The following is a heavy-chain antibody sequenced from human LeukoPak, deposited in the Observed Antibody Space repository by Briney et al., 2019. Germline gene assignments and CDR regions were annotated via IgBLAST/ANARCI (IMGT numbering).Heavy chain of an antibody. J-gene: IGHJ3*02. CDR2: IYYSGST. D-gene: IGHD2-2*01. Sequence: SETLSLTCTVSGGSISSYYWSWIRQPPGKGLEWIGYIYYSGSTNYNPSLKSRVTISVDTSKNQFSLKLSSVTAADTAVYYCARPRDIVVVPAATIDAFDIWGQGTMVTVSS. CDR3: ARPRDIVVVPAATIDAFDI. V-gene: IGHV4-59*01. CDR1: GGSISSYY.